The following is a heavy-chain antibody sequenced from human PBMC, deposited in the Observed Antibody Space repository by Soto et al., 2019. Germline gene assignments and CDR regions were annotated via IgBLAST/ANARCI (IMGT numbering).Heavy chain of an antibody. J-gene: IGHJ1*01. CDR2: TSYDGSDK. D-gene: IGHD3-16*01. CDR3: ARWGTTGGLDV. Sequence: QVQLVESGGGVVQPGTSLRVSCVGSGFTFRSYVIHWVRQAPGKGLEWVALTSYDGSDKYYADSVRGRFTISRDNSRNTVDLQMDSPRLEDTALYYCARWGTTGGLDVWGQGTLVSVSS. CDR1: GFTFRSYV. V-gene: IGHV3-30*19.